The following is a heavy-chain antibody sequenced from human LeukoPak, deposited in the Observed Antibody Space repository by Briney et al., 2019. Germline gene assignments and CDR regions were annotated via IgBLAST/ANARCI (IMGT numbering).Heavy chain of an antibody. CDR2: ISSSSSTI. V-gene: IGHV3-48*01. D-gene: IGHD5-24*01. CDR1: GFTFSSYS. CDR3: AKIGEMATTVPFDY. Sequence: PGGSLRLSCAASGFTFSSYSMNWVRQAPGKGLEWVSYISSSSSTIYYADSVKGRFTISRDNSKNTLYLQMNSLRAEDTAVYYCAKIGEMATTVPFDYWGQGTLVTVSS. J-gene: IGHJ4*02.